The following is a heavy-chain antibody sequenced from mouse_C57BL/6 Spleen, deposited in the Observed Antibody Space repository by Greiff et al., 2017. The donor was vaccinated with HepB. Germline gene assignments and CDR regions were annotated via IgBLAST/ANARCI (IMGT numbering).Heavy chain of an antibody. V-gene: IGHV1-26*01. CDR1: GYTFTDYY. CDR2: INPNNGGT. J-gene: IGHJ3*01. Sequence: EVQLQQSGPELVKPGASVKISCKASGYTFTDYYMNWVKQSHGKSLEWIGDINPNNGGTSYNQKFKGKATLTVDKSSSTAYMVLRSLSSEDSAVYYWARWGGAYWGQGTLVTVSA. CDR3: ARWGGAY.